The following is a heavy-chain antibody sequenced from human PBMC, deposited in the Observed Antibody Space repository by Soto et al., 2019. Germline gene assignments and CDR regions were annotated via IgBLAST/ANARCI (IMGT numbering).Heavy chain of an antibody. CDR1: GFPFSTYS. V-gene: IGHV3-48*02. D-gene: IGHD2-2*01. CDR3: ARAPQLVAPAATGFDS. Sequence: EVELVESGGGLVQPGGSLRLYCAASGFPFSTYSMSWVRQAPGKGLEWISYISASTLTTFYAHSVKGRFTISRDTAQNSLYLQMNSRRDEDTAVYYCARAPQLVAPAATGFDSWGQVTLVTVSS. CDR2: ISASTLTT. J-gene: IGHJ4*02.